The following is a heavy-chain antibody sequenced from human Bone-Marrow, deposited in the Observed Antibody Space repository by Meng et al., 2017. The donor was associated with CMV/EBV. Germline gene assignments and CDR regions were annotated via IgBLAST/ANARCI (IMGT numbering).Heavy chain of an antibody. CDR3: ARMSEEFLEGREYWYFDL. Sequence: SETLSLTCTVPGGSISSSSYYWGWIRQPPGKGLEWIGSIYYSGSTYYNPSLKSRVTIYVDTSKNQFSLKLSSVTAADTAVYFCARMSEEFLEGREYWYFDLWGRGTLVTVSS. D-gene: IGHD2/OR15-2a*01. V-gene: IGHV4-39*01. CDR1: GGSISSSSYY. CDR2: IYYSGST. J-gene: IGHJ2*01.